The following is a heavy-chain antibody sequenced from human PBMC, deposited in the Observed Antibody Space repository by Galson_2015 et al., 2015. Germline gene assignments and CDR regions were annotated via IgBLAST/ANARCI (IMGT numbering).Heavy chain of an antibody. D-gene: IGHD4-17*01. Sequence: SLRLSCAASGFTFDDYAMHWVRQAPGKGLEWVSLINWDGGNIHYADSVKGRFTVSRDNTKNSLYLQMDSLRPEDTALYYCAKELADYPDYGDEGATSVFFGIDVWGQGTSGSVS. CDR3: AKELADYPDYGDEGATSVFFGIDV. CDR1: GFTFDDYA. CDR2: INWDGGNI. V-gene: IGHV3-43D*03. J-gene: IGHJ6*02.